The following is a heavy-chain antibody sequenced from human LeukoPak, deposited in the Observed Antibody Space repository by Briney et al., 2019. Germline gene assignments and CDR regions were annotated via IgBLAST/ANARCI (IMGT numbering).Heavy chain of an antibody. CDR2: ISSSSSYI. V-gene: IGHV3-21*01. CDR3: ARAYSSGWLSAYDY. Sequence: GGSLRLSCAASGFTFSSYSMNWVRRAPGKGLEWVSSISSSSSYIYYADSVKGRFTISRDNAKNSLYLQMNSLRAEDTAVYYCARAYSSGWLSAYDYWGQGTLVTVSS. CDR1: GFTFSSYS. J-gene: IGHJ4*02. D-gene: IGHD6-19*01.